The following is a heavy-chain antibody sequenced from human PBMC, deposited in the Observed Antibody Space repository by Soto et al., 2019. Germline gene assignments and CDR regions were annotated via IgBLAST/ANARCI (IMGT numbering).Heavy chain of an antibody. CDR1: GFTFSSYG. J-gene: IGHJ6*02. V-gene: IGHV3-30*18. Sequence: GGSLRLSCAASGFTFSSYGMHWVRQAPGKGLEWVAVISYDGSNKYYADSVKGRFTISRDNSKNTLYLQMNSLRAEDTAVYYCAKEGYSSGWYGYSHYATHVRGQAITVT. D-gene: IGHD6-19*01. CDR2: ISYDGSNK. CDR3: AKEGYSSGWYGYSHYATHV.